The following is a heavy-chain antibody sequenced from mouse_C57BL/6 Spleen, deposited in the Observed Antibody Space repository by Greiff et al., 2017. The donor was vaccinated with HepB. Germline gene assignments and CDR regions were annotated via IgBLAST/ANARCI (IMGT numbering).Heavy chain of an antibody. J-gene: IGHJ4*01. CDR3: ARNCYYGSSLYYYAMDY. CDR1: GYTFTGYW. D-gene: IGHD1-1*01. Sequence: VQLQQSGAELMKPGASVKLSCKATGYTFTGYWIEWVKQRPGHGLEWIGEILPGSGSTNYNEKFKGKAKFTADKSSNTAYMQLSSLTTEDSAIYYCARNCYYGSSLYYYAMDYWGQGTSVTVSS. CDR2: ILPGSGST. V-gene: IGHV1-9*01.